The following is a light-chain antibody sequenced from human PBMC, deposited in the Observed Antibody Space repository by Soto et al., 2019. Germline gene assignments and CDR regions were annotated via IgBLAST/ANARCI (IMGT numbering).Light chain of an antibody. Sequence: DIVLTQSPLSLPVTLGQPASISCRSSQSLVFSDGHTYLSWFHQRPGQSPRRLIYDFSNRDSGVPDSFSGSGSVTDFTLRISRVEAEDVGLYYCMQGSDWVWTFGQGTKVEIK. J-gene: IGKJ1*01. CDR3: MQGSDWVWT. CDR2: DFS. V-gene: IGKV2-30*01. CDR1: QSLVFSDGHTY.